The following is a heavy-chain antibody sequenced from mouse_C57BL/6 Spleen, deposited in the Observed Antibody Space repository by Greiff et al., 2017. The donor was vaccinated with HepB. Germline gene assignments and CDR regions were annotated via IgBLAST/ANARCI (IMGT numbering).Heavy chain of an antibody. V-gene: IGHV1-55*01. D-gene: IGHD2-3*01. CDR2: IYPGSGST. J-gene: IGHJ1*01. CDR1: GYTFTSYW. Sequence: VQLQQSGAELVKPGASVKMSCKASGYTFTSYWITWVKQRPGQGLEWIGDIYPGSGSTNYNEKFKSKATLTVDTSSSTAYMQLSSLTSEDSAVYYCARSDGYAHWYFDVWGAGTTVTVSS. CDR3: ARSDGYAHWYFDV.